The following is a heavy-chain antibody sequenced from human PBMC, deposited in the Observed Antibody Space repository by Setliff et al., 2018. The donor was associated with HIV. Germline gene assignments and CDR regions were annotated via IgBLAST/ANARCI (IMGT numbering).Heavy chain of an antibody. CDR3: ARDHMSVGAWVGATSRGLFQH. CDR1: EYTFVDYY. J-gene: IGHJ1*01. CDR2: VDPDDGET. Sequence: GASVKVSCKASEYTFVDYYMHWVQQAPGKGLEWMGRVDPDDGETIYAQRFQGRVTMTRDTSTSTVYMELSSLRSEDTAVYYCARDHMSVGAWVGATSRGLFQHWGQGTLVTVSS. D-gene: IGHD1-26*01. V-gene: IGHV1-69-2*01.